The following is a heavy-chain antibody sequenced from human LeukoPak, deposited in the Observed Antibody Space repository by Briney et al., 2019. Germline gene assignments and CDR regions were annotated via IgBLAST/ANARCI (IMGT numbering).Heavy chain of an antibody. D-gene: IGHD3-10*01. J-gene: IGHJ6*02. CDR2: IGTAGDT. V-gene: IGHV3-13*01. CDR3: VRAPPTPSLLWFGESQDYYGMDV. Sequence: GGSLRLSCAASGFTFSTYAMSWVRQATGKGLEWVSAIGTAGDTYYPGSVKGRFTISRENAKNSLYLQMNNLSAGDTAVYYCVRAPPTPSLLWFGESQDYYGMDVWGQGTTVTVSS. CDR1: GFTFSTYA.